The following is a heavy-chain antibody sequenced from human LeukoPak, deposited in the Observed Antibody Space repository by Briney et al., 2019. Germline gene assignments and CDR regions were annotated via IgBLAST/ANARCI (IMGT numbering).Heavy chain of an antibody. CDR2: ISYDGSNK. D-gene: IGHD7-27*01. Sequence: GGSLRLSCAASGLTFSSYGIHWVRQAPGKGLEWVAVISYDGSNKYYADSVKGRFTISRDSSKNTLYLQMNSLRAEDTAVYYCARDLLGIGDYYYYYGMDVWGQGTTVTVSS. V-gene: IGHV3-30*03. CDR3: ARDLLGIGDYYYYYGMDV. J-gene: IGHJ6*02. CDR1: GLTFSSYG.